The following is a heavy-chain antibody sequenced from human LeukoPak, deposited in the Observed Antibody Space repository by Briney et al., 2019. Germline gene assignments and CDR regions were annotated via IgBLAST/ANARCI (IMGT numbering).Heavy chain of an antibody. CDR1: GGSLSSGDYY. CDR2: IFYNGNT. CDR3: ARESSSIYDSSGLGYFDL. D-gene: IGHD3-22*01. V-gene: IGHV4-30-4*01. J-gene: IGHJ2*01. Sequence: SETLSLTCSVSGGSLSSGDYYWTWIRQPPGKGLEWIGHIFYNGNTYFNPSLKSRVTISVDTSKNQFSLKPSSVTAADTAVYYCARESSSIYDSSGLGYFDLWGRGTLVIVSS.